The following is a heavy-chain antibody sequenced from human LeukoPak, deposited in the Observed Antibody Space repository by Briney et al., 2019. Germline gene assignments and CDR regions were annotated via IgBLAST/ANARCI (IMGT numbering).Heavy chain of an antibody. CDR2: ISGSGGST. CDR1: GFTFSSYA. V-gene: IGHV3-23*01. Sequence: GGSLRLSCAASGFTFSSYAMSWVRQAPGKGLEWVSAISGSGGSTYYADSVKGWFTISRDNSKNTLYLQMNSLRAEDTAVYYCARVDTAMATVFDYWGQGTLVTVSS. CDR3: ARVDTAMATVFDY. J-gene: IGHJ4*02. D-gene: IGHD5-18*01.